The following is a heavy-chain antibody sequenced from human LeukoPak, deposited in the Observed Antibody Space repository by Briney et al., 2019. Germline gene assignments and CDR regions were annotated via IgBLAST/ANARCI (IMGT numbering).Heavy chain of an antibody. D-gene: IGHD3-22*01. J-gene: IGHJ5*02. Sequence: ASVKVSCKASGYTFTSYFMHWVRQAPGQGLEWMGIINPSGGNTSYAQKFQGRVTMTRDMSTSTVYMELSSLRSEDTAVYYCAREGVADSYDSSAYGNWFDPWGQGTLVTVSS. V-gene: IGHV1-46*01. CDR1: GYTFTSYF. CDR2: INPSGGNT. CDR3: AREGVADSYDSSAYGNWFDP.